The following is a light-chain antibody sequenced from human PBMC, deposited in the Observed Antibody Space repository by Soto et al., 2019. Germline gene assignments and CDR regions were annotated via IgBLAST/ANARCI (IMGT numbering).Light chain of an antibody. CDR2: GAS. CDR3: QQYGSSPRT. V-gene: IGKV3-20*01. J-gene: IGKJ1*01. Sequence: EIVLTQSPGTLSLSPGERATLSCGASQSVSGSYLAWYQQKPDQAPRLLIYGASNRATCIPDRFSGSGSGTDFTLIISRLEPEDSAVYYCQQYGSSPRTFGQGTKVEIK. CDR1: QSVSGSY.